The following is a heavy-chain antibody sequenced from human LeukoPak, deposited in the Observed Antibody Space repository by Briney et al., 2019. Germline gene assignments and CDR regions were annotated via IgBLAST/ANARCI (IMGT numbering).Heavy chain of an antibody. Sequence: GESLKISCKGSGYSFTSYWIGWVRQMPGKGLEWMGIIYPGDSDTRYSPSFQGQVTISADKSISTAYLQWSSLKASDTAMYYCARAASESICSSTSCPMDYWGQGTLVTVSS. CDR2: IYPGDSDT. CDR3: ARAASESICSSTSCPMDY. CDR1: GYSFTSYW. J-gene: IGHJ4*02. D-gene: IGHD2-2*01. V-gene: IGHV5-51*01.